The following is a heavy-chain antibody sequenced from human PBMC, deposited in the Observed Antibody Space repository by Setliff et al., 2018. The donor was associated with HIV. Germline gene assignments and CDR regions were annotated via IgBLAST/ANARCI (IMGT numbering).Heavy chain of an antibody. CDR1: GSSLDTSGVG. D-gene: IGHD6-25*01. Sequence: GSGPTLVNPTQTLRLTCTLSGSSLDTSGVGVGWIRQPPGKALEWLALIYWDDDKRYSPSLKSRLTISKDTSKNQVFLVMTNMDPVDTATYYCAHRKAAAVGTLFDYWGQGTLVTVSS. CDR3: AHRKAAAVGTLFDY. V-gene: IGHV2-5*02. J-gene: IGHJ4*02. CDR2: IYWDDDK.